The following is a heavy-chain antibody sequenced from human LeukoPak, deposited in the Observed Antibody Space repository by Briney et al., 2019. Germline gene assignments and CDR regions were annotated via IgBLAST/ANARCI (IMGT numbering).Heavy chain of an antibody. Sequence: SETLSLTCTVSGGSISSYYWSWIRQPPGDGLEWIGYIYYSGSTNYNPSLKSRVTISVDTSKNQFSLKLSSVTAADTAVYYCARAELELGHYYYYYMDVWGKGTTVTISS. CDR2: IYYSGST. V-gene: IGHV4-59*01. CDR3: ARAELELGHYYYYYMDV. CDR1: GGSISSYY. D-gene: IGHD1-7*01. J-gene: IGHJ6*03.